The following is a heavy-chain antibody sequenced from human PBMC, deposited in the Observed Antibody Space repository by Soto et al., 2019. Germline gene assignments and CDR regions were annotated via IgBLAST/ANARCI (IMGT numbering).Heavy chain of an antibody. CDR1: GGTLSSFINYP. J-gene: IGHJ4*02. D-gene: IGHD3-3*01. Sequence: QMQLVQSGAEVKKPGSSVKVSCKASGGTLSSFINYPINWVRQAPGQVLEWMGGIVPNVGTVDYAQKLQGRVTITADKSTGTAYMEVSSLRSEDTALYYCARRDTSGFLRYFDNWGQGTLVTVSS. CDR2: IVPNVGTV. V-gene: IGHV1-69*06. CDR3: ARRDTSGFLRYFDN.